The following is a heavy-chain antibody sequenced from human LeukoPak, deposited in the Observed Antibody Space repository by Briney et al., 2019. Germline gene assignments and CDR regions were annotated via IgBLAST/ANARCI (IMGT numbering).Heavy chain of an antibody. CDR2: IYYSGST. CDR1: GGSISSYY. Sequence: PSETLSLTCTVSGGSISSYYWSWIRQPPGKGLEWIGYIYYSGSTNYNPSLKSRVTISVDTSKNQFSLKLSSVTAADTAVYYCARGPLYCSGGSCYSTHDAFDIWGQGTMVTVSS. V-gene: IGHV4-59*01. J-gene: IGHJ3*02. CDR3: ARGPLYCSGGSCYSTHDAFDI. D-gene: IGHD2-15*01.